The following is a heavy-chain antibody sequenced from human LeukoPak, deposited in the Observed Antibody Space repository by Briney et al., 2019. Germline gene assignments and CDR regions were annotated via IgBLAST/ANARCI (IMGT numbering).Heavy chain of an antibody. CDR1: GFTFSSYT. Sequence: GGSLRLSCAASGFTFSSYTMNWVRQAPGKGLEWVSSISSSSSYMYYADSVKGRFTISRDNAKNSLYLQMNSLRAEDTAVYYCARDDVTTGAFDYWGQGTLVTVSS. D-gene: IGHD4-11*01. CDR3: ARDDVTTGAFDY. CDR2: ISSSSSYM. J-gene: IGHJ4*02. V-gene: IGHV3-21*01.